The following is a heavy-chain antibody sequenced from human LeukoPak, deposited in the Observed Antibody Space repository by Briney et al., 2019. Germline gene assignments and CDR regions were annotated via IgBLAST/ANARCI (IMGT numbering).Heavy chain of an antibody. Sequence: AGGSLRLSCAASGFTFTSYSMNWVRQAPGKGLEWVSTISGGGGSTYYADSVKGRFTISRDNSKNTLYLQVNCLRAEDTAVYYCAKGGKWDVTPFDYWGQGTLVTVSS. J-gene: IGHJ4*02. D-gene: IGHD1-26*01. CDR2: ISGGGGST. CDR3: AKGGKWDVTPFDY. V-gene: IGHV3-23*01. CDR1: GFTFTSYS.